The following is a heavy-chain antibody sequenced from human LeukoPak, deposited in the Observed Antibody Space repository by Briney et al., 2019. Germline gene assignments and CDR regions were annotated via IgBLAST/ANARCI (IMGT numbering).Heavy chain of an antibody. D-gene: IGHD3-10*01. V-gene: IGHV4-61*05. CDR2: IYYSGST. Sequence: PSETLSLTCAVSGGSISSSSYYWGWIRQPPGKGLEWIGYIYYSGSTNYNPSLKSRVTISVDTSKNQFSLKLSSVTAADTAVYYCASGITTYGMDVWGQGTTVTVSS. CDR3: ASGITTYGMDV. J-gene: IGHJ6*02. CDR1: GGSISSSSYY.